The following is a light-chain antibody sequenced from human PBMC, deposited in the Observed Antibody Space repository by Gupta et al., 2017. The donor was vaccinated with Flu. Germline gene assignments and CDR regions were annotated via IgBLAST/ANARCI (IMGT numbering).Light chain of an antibody. CDR2: GAS. CDR3: QQANQYPRT. J-gene: IGKJ1*01. CDR1: QGISSY. V-gene: IGKV1-9*01. Sequence: SPSFLSASVGDRVTITCRASQGISSYLAWYQQKPGKAPKLLIYGASTLQSGVPSRFSGSGSGTEFTLTISSLQPEDFASYYCQQANQYPRTFGQGTKVEIK.